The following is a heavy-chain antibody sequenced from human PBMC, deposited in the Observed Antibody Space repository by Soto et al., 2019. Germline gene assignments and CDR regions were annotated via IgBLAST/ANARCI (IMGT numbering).Heavy chain of an antibody. J-gene: IGHJ4*02. CDR3: AKDRYYDSFAFDY. CDR2: ITYDGSKK. CDR1: EFTFSRHG. V-gene: IGHV3-30*18. D-gene: IGHD3-22*01. Sequence: QVQLVESGGGVVQPGRSLRLSCVGSEFTFSRHGMHWVRQAPGKGLEWVAVITYDGSKKYYADSVKGRFTISRDNSQNTLDLQMNSLRPEDTAAYYCAKDRYYDSFAFDYWGQGSLVTVSS.